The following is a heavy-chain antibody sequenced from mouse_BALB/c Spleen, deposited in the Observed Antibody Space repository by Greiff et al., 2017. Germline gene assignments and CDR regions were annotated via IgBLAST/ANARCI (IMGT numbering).Heavy chain of an antibody. D-gene: IGHD4-1*01. CDR3: ARGTGTGFDY. CDR2: IDPYYGDA. CDR1: GYSFTGYN. Sequence: EVQLQQSGPELEKPGASVKISCKASGYSFTGYNMNWVKQSNGKSLEWIGNIDPYYGDASYNQKFKGKATMTVDKSSSTAYMELARLTSEDSAIYYCARGTGTGFDYWGQGTTLTVSS. V-gene: IGHV1-39*01. J-gene: IGHJ2*01.